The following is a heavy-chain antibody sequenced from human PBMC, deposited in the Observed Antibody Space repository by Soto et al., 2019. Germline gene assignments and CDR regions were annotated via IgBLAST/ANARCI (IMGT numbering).Heavy chain of an antibody. CDR3: SIVTAYGMDV. Sequence: QVQLEQSGAEVKKPGPSLKVSCKATGGTFNKYAISWVRQAPGQGLEWMAGIIPVYGTPNYAQRFQDRVTNIADESTTTAYMEVNSLTSEDTAIYYCSIVTAYGMDVWGPGTTVIVSS. CDR2: IIPVYGTP. CDR1: GGTFNKYA. D-gene: IGHD2-15*01. J-gene: IGHJ6*02. V-gene: IGHV1-69*01.